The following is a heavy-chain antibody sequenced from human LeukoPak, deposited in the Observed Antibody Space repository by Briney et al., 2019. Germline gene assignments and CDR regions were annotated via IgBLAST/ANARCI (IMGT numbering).Heavy chain of an antibody. V-gene: IGHV1-8*03. D-gene: IGHD5-12*01. CDR1: GYTFTSYD. CDR3: ARGRVATISYYYYYMDV. CDR2: MNPNSGNT. J-gene: IGHJ6*03. Sequence: ASVKVSCKASGYTFTSYDINWVRQATGQGLEWMGWMNPNSGNTGYAQKFQGRVTITRNTSISTAYMELSSLRSEDTAVYYCARGRVATISYYYYYMDVWGKGTTVTVSS.